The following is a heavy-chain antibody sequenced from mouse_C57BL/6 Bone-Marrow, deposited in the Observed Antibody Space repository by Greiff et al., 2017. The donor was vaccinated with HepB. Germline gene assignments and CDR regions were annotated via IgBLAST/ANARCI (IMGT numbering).Heavy chain of an antibody. J-gene: IGHJ1*03. V-gene: IGHV1-62-2*01. Sequence: QVQLQQSGAELVKPGASVKLSCKASGYTFTEYTIHWVKQRSGQGLEWIGWFYPGSGSIKYNEKFKDKATLTADKSSSTVYMKLSRLTSEDSAVYFCARHEGYSNYVDWYFDVWGTGTTVTVSS. CDR3: ARHEGYSNYVDWYFDV. CDR2: FYPGSGSI. CDR1: GYTFTEYT. D-gene: IGHD2-5*01.